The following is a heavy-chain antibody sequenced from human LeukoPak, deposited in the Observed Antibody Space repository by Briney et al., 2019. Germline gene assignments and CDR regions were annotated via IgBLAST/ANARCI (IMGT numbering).Heavy chain of an antibody. CDR2: ISYDGSKK. CDR3: APLLRELLVG. D-gene: IGHD1-26*01. CDR1: GFTFSNYA. V-gene: IGHV3-30*04. Sequence: PGGSLRLSCAASGFTFSNYAMYWVRQAPGKGLEWVAVISYDGSKKEYADSVKGRFTISRDNSKNTLYMEMNSLRPEDRAVYYCAPLLRELLVGWGQGTLVTVSS. J-gene: IGHJ4*02.